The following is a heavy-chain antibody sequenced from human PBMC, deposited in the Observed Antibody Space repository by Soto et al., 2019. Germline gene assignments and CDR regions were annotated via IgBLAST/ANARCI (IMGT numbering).Heavy chain of an antibody. D-gene: IGHD5-12*01. J-gene: IGHJ5*02. V-gene: IGHV1-69*13. CDR3: ARVPRDGYNP. CDR2: IIPIFGTA. CDR1: GGTFSSYA. Sequence: GASVKVSCKASGGTFSSYAISWVRQAPGQGLEWMGGIIPIFGTANYAQKFQGRVTITADESTSTAYMELSSLRSEDTAVYYCARVPRDGYNPWGQGTLVTVSS.